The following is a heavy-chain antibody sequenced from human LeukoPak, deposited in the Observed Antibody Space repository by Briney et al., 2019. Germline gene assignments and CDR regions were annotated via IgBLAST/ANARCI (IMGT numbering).Heavy chain of an antibody. CDR1: GFSLSTSGMC. Sequence: SGPTLVNPTQTLTLTCTFSGFSLSTSGMCVSWVRQPPGKALEWLARIDWDDDKYYSTSLKTRLTISKDTSKNQVVLTMTNMDPVDTATYYCARILTVTSSYDYWGQGTLVTVSS. J-gene: IGHJ4*02. CDR3: ARILTVTSSYDY. D-gene: IGHD4-17*01. CDR2: IDWDDDK. V-gene: IGHV2-70*11.